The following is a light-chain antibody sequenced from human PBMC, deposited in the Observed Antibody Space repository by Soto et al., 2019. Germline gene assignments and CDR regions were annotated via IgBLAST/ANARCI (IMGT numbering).Light chain of an antibody. CDR2: EVS. V-gene: IGLV2-14*01. CDR1: SSDVGGYNY. J-gene: IGLJ1*01. Sequence: QSALTQPASVSGSPGQSITISCTGTSSDVGGYNYVSWYQQQPGKAPKLMIYEVSNRPSGASNRFSGSKSGNTASLTISGLQAEDEADYYCSSYTSSSTLYVFGSGTKLTVL. CDR3: SSYTSSSTLYV.